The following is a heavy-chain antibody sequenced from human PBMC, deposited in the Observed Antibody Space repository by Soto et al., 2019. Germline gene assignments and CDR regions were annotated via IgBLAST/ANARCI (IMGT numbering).Heavy chain of an antibody. J-gene: IGHJ4*02. Sequence: EVQLVESGGGLVKPGGSLRLSCAASGFTVTNAWMSWVRQAPGKGLEWVGRIKGKTEGGTTDYAAPVRGRFTMSRDDSRKTLYLQMNSLKTEDTAVYYCTTVPSGWRAPGGWGQGTLVTASS. CDR1: GFTVTNAW. D-gene: IGHD3-3*01. V-gene: IGHV3-15*01. CDR3: TTVPSGWRAPGG. CDR2: IKGKTEGGTT.